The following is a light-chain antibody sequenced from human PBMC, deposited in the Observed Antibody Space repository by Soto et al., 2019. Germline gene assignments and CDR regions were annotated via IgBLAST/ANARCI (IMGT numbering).Light chain of an antibody. CDR3: QSITVPLAL. V-gene: IGKV1-27*01. J-gene: IGKJ4*01. Sequence: DIQMTQSPSSLSASVGDRVTITCRASQGISNYLAWYQQKPGKVPKLLIYAASTLQSGVPSRFGGSGSGTDFTLTITSLQPEDVATYYCQSITVPLALFGGGTKVEIK. CDR1: QGISNY. CDR2: AAS.